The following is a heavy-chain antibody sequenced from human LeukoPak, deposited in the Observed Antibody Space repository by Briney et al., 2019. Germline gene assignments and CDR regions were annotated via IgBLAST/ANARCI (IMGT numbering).Heavy chain of an antibody. J-gene: IGHJ6*03. Sequence: SETLSLTCAISGDFISGSHWWSWVRLPPGKGLEWIGEIFHSGRANYNPSLRSRVTFSLDTSKNQFSLKLNSVTAADTAVYYCARRGGDMPARGFMDVWGKGTTVTVSS. CDR1: GDFISGSHW. D-gene: IGHD3-16*01. CDR3: ARRGGDMPARGFMDV. CDR2: IFHSGRA. V-gene: IGHV4-4*02.